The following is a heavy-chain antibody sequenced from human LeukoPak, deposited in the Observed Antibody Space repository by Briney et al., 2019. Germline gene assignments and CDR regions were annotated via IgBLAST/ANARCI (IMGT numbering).Heavy chain of an antibody. V-gene: IGHV1-2*02. CDR3: ARDVMVRGVIPSFVY. Sequence: ASVKVSCKASGYTFTGYYMHWVRQAPGQGLEWMGWINPNSGGTNYAQKFQGRVTMTRDTSISTAYMELGRLRSDDTAVYYCARDVMVRGVIPSFVYWGQGTLVTVSS. D-gene: IGHD3-10*01. CDR1: GYTFTGYY. J-gene: IGHJ4*02. CDR2: INPNSGGT.